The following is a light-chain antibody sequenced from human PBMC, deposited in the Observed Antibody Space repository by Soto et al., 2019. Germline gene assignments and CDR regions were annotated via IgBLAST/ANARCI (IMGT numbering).Light chain of an antibody. Sequence: DIQMTQSPSSLSASVGDRVTITCRTSQSVISYLNWYQQKPGKAPQLLIYGASSLQSGVPSRFSGSGSETDFTLTISSLQPEDFATYYCQQTYSIPTFGGGTRVEIK. CDR1: QSVISY. J-gene: IGKJ4*01. V-gene: IGKV1-39*01. CDR2: GAS. CDR3: QQTYSIPT.